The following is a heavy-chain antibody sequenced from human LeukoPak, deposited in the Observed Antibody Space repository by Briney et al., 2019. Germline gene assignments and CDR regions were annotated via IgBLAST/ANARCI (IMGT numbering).Heavy chain of an antibody. J-gene: IGHJ4*02. D-gene: IGHD4-23*01. CDR1: GYTFTSNY. CDR2: ISPSGGST. Sequence: ASVKVSCKAFGYTFTSNYMHWVRQAPGQGPEWMGVISPSGGSTTYAQKFQGRVTLTRDMSTSTDYLELSRLRSDDTAVYYCARGRHAEFLTPDFDYWGQGTLVTVSS. V-gene: IGHV1-46*01. CDR3: ARGRHAEFLTPDFDY.